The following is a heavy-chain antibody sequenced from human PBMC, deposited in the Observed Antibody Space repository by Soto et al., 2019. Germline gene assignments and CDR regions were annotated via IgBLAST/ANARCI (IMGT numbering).Heavy chain of an antibody. D-gene: IGHD2-15*01. J-gene: IGHJ6*02. CDR1: GLSLNKDRMG. Sequence: SAAALGKAAGSVRLACTVWGLSLNKDRMGVSWIRQPPGKALEWLAHIFSNDEKSYSTSLKSRLTISKDTSKSQVVLTMTNMDPADTATYYCARIESRVAPGGMDVWGQGTTVTVSS. CDR3: ARIESRVAPGGMDV. CDR2: IFSNDEK. V-gene: IGHV2-26*01.